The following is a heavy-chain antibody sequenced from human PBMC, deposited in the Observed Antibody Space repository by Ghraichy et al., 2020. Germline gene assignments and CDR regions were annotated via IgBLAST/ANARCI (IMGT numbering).Heavy chain of an antibody. D-gene: IGHD5-12*01. Sequence: SETPSLTCTVSGGSISSSSYYWGWIRQPPGKGLEWIGSMYYSGSTYYNPSLKSRVTISVDTSKNQFSLKLRSVTAADTAVYYCAKYSGYDSPVDNWGQGTLVTVSS. V-gene: IGHV4-39*05. CDR3: AKYSGYDSPVDN. J-gene: IGHJ4*02. CDR2: MYYSGST. CDR1: GGSISSSSYY.